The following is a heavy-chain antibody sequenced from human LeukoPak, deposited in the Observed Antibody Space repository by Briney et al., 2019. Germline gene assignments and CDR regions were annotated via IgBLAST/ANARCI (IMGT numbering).Heavy chain of an antibody. J-gene: IGHJ4*02. Sequence: GGSLRLSCAASGFTVSSNYMSWVRQAPGKGLEWVSVIYSSGSTYYADSVKGRFTISRDNSKNTLYLQMNSLRPEDTAVYYCARDRDSAADYWGQGTLVTVSS. V-gene: IGHV3-53*01. CDR3: ARDRDSAADY. D-gene: IGHD3/OR15-3a*01. CDR1: GFTVSSNY. CDR2: IYSSGST.